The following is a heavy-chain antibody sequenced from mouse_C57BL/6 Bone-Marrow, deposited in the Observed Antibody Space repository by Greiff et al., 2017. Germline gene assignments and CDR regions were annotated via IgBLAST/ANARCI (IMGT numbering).Heavy chain of an antibody. J-gene: IGHJ2*01. CDR3: ARPGSSSFDY. D-gene: IGHD1-1*01. CDR2: ISSGGSYT. CDR1: GFTFSSYG. V-gene: IGHV5-6*01. Sequence: EVQRVESGGDLVKPGGSLKLSCAASGFTFSSYGMSWVRQTPDKRLEWVATISSGGSYTYYPDSVKGRFTISRDNAKNTLYLQMSSLKSEDTAMYYCARPGSSSFDYWGQGTTLTVSS.